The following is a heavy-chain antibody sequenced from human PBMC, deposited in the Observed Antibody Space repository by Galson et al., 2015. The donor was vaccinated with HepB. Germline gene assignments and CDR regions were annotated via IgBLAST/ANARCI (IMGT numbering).Heavy chain of an antibody. J-gene: IGHJ6*02. V-gene: IGHV3-30*02. CDR2: IRYDGNNK. Sequence: LRLSCAASGFTFSSYGMHWVRQAPGKGLEWVAFIRYDGNNKYYADSVKGRFTISRDNSKKTLYLQMNSLRAEGTAVYYCAKDLAAGRLLWFGKNHGMDVWGQGTTVTVSS. CDR1: GFTFSSYG. CDR3: AKDLAAGRLLWFGKNHGMDV. D-gene: IGHD3-10*01.